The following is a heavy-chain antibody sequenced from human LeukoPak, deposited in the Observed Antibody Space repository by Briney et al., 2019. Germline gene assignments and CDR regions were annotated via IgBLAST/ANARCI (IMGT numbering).Heavy chain of an antibody. V-gene: IGHV4-34*01. D-gene: IGHD6-13*01. CDR2: INHSGST. CDR1: GGSFSGYY. J-gene: IGHJ4*02. Sequence: SETLSLTCAVYGGSFSGYYWSWIRQPPGKGLEWIGEINHSGSTNYNPSLKSRVTISVDTSKNQFSLKLSSVTAADTAVYYCARAGSWYVNFVDYWGQGTLVTVSS. CDR3: ARAGSWYVNFVDY.